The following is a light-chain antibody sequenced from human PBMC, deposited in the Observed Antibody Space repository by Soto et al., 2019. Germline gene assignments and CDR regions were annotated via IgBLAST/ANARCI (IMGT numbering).Light chain of an antibody. CDR2: DAS. J-gene: IGKJ5*01. V-gene: IGKV3-11*01. Sequence: IVMTQSRATLSVRVGVRAPLSCRASQSVSSDLAWYHQKPGQAPRLLISDASNRATGIPARFSGSGSGTDFTLTISSLEPEDFAVYYCHQRQYWPPITFGQGTLLEIK. CDR1: QSVSSD. CDR3: HQRQYWPPIT.